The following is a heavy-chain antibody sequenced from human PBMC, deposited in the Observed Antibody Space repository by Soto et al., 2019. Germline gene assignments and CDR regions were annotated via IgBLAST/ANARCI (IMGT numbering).Heavy chain of an antibody. CDR1: GFTFSSYS. CDR3: ARAPPEGIAARRGLCFDY. J-gene: IGHJ4*02. Sequence: PGGSLRLCCAASGFTFSSYSMNWVRQAPGKGLEWVSYISSSSSTIYYADSVKGRFTISRDNAKNSLYLQMNSLRDEDTAVYYCARAPPEGIAARRGLCFDYWGQGTLVTVSS. D-gene: IGHD6-6*01. CDR2: ISSSSSTI. V-gene: IGHV3-48*02.